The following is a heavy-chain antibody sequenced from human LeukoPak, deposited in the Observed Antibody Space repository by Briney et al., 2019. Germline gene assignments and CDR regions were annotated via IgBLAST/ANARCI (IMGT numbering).Heavy chain of an antibody. D-gene: IGHD3-3*01. CDR1: GGSISSYY. V-gene: IGHV4-59*01. CDR2: IYYSGST. J-gene: IGHJ3*02. Sequence: SETLSLTCTVSGGSISSYYWSWIRQPPGKGLEWIGYIYYSGSTNYNPSLKSRVTISVDTSKNQFSLKLSSVTAADTAVYYCARSGYYDFWSGYSDAFDIWGQGTMVTVPS. CDR3: ARSGYYDFWSGYSDAFDI.